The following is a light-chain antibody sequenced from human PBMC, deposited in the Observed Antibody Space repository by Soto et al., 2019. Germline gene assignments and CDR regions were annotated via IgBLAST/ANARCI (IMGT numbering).Light chain of an antibody. V-gene: IGKV1-9*01. J-gene: IGKJ3*01. CDR2: SAS. CDR3: QQLNSRFT. Sequence: IQLTQSPSSLSASVGDRVTITCRASQDISSFLAWYQQKPGKAPRLLIYSASTLQSGVPSRFSGSGSGTDFTLTISSLQPEDFATYYCQQLNSRFTFGPGTKVDIK. CDR1: QDISSF.